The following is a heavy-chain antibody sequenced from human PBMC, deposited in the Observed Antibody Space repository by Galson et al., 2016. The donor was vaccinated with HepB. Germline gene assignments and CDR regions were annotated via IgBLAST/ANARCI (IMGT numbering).Heavy chain of an antibody. J-gene: IGHJ6*02. CDR3: ARGGDGIVVATVLWGMDV. V-gene: IGHV1-69*01. CDR1: GGTFSNYA. D-gene: IGHD2-21*02. CDR2: IIPIFNTT. Sequence: SCKASGGTFSNYAINWVRQAPGQGLEWMGGIIPIFNTTNYAQKFQGRVTITADESTGTAYMELSYLTSDDTALYYCARGGDGIVVATVLWGMDVWGQGTTVTVSS.